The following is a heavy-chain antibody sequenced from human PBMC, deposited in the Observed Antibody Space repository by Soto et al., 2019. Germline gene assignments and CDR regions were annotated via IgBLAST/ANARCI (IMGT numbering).Heavy chain of an antibody. CDR3: ARVGGGYQLLHAFDI. J-gene: IGHJ3*02. Sequence: EVQVLESGGGLVQPGGSLRLSCAASGFTFSSYVMTWVRQAPGKGLEWVSSISGSGGSTYYTDSVKGRFTISRDNAKNSLYLQMNSLRAEDTAVYYCARVGGGYQLLHAFDIWGQGTMVTVSS. V-gene: IGHV3-23*01. D-gene: IGHD2-2*01. CDR1: GFTFSSYV. CDR2: ISGSGGST.